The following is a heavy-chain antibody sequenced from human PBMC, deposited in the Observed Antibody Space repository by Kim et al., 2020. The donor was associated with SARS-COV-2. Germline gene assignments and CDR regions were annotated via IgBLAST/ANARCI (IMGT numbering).Heavy chain of an antibody. V-gene: IGHV3-13*01. CDR1: GFTFSSYD. D-gene: IGHD3-22*01. CDR2: IGTAGDT. J-gene: IGHJ6*02. CDR3: ARGRVDYYDSSGYSTYYYYGMDV. Sequence: LSLTCAASGFTFSSYDMHWVRQATGKGLEWVSAIGTAGDTYYPGSVKGRFTISRENAKNPLYLQMNSLRAGDTAVYYCARGRVDYYDSSGYSTYYYYGMDVWGQGTTVTVSS.